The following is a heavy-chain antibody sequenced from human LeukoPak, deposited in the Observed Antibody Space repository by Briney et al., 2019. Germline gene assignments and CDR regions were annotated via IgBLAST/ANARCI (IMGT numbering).Heavy chain of an antibody. CDR3: ARIQVVTAPYYYYYYMDV. J-gene: IGHJ6*03. CDR1: GFSLSTSGMC. D-gene: IGHD2-21*02. V-gene: IGHV2-70*11. Sequence: SGPALVKPTQTLTLTCTFSGFSLSTSGMCVSWIHQPPGKALEWLARLDWDDDKYYSTSLKTRLTISKDTSKNQVVLTMTNMDPVDTATYYCARIQVVTAPYYYYYYMDVWGKGTTVTVSS. CDR2: LDWDDDK.